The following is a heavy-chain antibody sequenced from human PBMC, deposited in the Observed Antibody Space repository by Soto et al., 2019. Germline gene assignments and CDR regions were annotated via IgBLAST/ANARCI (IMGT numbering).Heavy chain of an antibody. D-gene: IGHD5-18*01. V-gene: IGHV3-30*18. CDR3: AKVRDDTAPHYYYGMDV. J-gene: IGHJ6*02. Sequence: QVQLVESGGGVVQPGRSLRLSCAASGFTFSSYGMHWVRQAPGKGLEWVAVISYDGSNKYYADSVKGRFTISRDNSKNTLSLQMNSLRAEDTVVYYCAKVRDDTAPHYYYGMDVWGQGTTVTVSS. CDR1: GFTFSSYG. CDR2: ISYDGSNK.